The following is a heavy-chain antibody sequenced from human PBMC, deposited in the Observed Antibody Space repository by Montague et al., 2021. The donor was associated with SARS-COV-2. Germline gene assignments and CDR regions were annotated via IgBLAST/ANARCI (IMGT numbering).Heavy chain of an antibody. CDR3: ARWDPQTLTLIGLRGKSASDY. Sequence: SETLSLTCAVYGGSFSGYYWTWIRQSPGQGLEWIAEINHRGTTNYNFNPSLRSRVTISVDTSKSQFSLKLSSVTAADTGVYYCARWDPQTLTLIGLRGKSASDYWGQGTLVTVSS. D-gene: IGHD4-23*01. V-gene: IGHV4-34*01. J-gene: IGHJ4*02. CDR1: GGSFSGYY. CDR2: INHRGTT.